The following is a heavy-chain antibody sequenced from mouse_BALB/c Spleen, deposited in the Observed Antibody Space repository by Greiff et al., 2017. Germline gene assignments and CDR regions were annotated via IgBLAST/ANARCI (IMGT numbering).Heavy chain of an antibody. CDR2: IWGGGST. Sequence: VKLVESGPGLVAPSQSLSITCTVSGFSLTSYGVHWVRQPPGKGLEWLGMIWGGGSTDYNSALKSRLSISKDNSKSQVFLKMNSLQTDDTAMYYCARNMDYYGSSYVRFAYWGQGTLVTVSA. J-gene: IGHJ3*01. CDR3: ARNMDYYGSSYVRFAY. D-gene: IGHD1-1*01. CDR1: GFSLTSYG. V-gene: IGHV2-6-4*01.